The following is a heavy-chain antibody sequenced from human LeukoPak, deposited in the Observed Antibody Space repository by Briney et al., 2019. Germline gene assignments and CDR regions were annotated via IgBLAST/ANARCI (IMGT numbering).Heavy chain of an antibody. V-gene: IGHV1-18*01. D-gene: IGHD5-12*01. CDR2: ITAYNGNT. J-gene: IGHJ4*02. CDR1: GYTFTSYG. CDR3: ARDVATVYFDY. Sequence: GASVKVSCKASGYTFTSYGISWVRQAPGQGLEWMGWITAYNGNTNDAQKLQGRVTMTTDTSTSTACMELRRLRSDDTAVYYCARDVATVYFDYWGQGTLVTVSS.